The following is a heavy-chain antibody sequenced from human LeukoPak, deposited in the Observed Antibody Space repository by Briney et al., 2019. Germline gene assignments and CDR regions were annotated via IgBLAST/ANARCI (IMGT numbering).Heavy chain of an antibody. D-gene: IGHD3-22*01. CDR1: GGSISGSSYS. J-gene: IGHJ4*02. CDR2: IYYSGST. Sequence: SETVSLTCTVSGGSISGSSYSWGWIRQPPGKGLEWIGSIYYSGSTYYNPSLKSRVTISVDTSKNQFSLKLSSVTAADTAVYYCASPYDSSSLDYWGQGTQVTVSS. CDR3: ASPYDSSSLDY. V-gene: IGHV4-39*01.